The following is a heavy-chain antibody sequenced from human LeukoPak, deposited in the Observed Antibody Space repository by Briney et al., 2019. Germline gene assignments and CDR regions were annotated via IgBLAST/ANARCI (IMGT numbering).Heavy chain of an antibody. J-gene: IGHJ4*02. V-gene: IGHV4-31*03. Sequence: SQTLSLTCTVSGGSISSGGYYWSWIRQHPGKGLEWIGYIYYSGSTYSNPSLRGRITISVDTSKNQFSLRLSSVTAADTAVYYCARGGATKLDYWGQGTLVTVSS. CDR3: ARGGATKLDY. CDR2: IYYSGST. CDR1: GGSISSGGYY. D-gene: IGHD1-26*01.